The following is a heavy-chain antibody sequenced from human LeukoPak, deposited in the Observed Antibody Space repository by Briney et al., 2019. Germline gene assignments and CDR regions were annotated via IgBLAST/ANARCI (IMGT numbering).Heavy chain of an antibody. CDR1: GDSVRTYY. CDR2: IYAAGST. J-gene: IGHJ5*02. CDR3: ARGATYFDDSGTSEVIDP. V-gene: IGHV4-4*07. Sequence: PSETLSLTCTVSGDSVRTYYWSWIRQPAGKGLEWIGRIYAAGSTNYNPSLRSRVTMSLDTSKNQFSLRLTSVTAADTVIYYCARGATYFDDSGTSEVIDPWGQGTLVTVSS. D-gene: IGHD3-22*01.